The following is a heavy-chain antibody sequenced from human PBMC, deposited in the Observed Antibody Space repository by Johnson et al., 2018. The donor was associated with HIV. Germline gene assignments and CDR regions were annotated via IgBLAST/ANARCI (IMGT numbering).Heavy chain of an antibody. CDR2: IKQDGSEK. V-gene: IGHV3-7*01. D-gene: IGHD2/OR15-2a*01. CDR3: ARDAKLPLPSGTIFYAFDI. Sequence: VQLVESGGGVVRPGGSLRLSCAASGFTFSSYWMSWVRQAPGKGLEWVANIKQDGSEKDYVDSVKGRFTISRDNAKNSLYLQMNSLRAEDTALYFCARDAKLPLPSGTIFYAFDIWGHGTLVTVSS. CDR1: GFTFSSYW. J-gene: IGHJ3*02.